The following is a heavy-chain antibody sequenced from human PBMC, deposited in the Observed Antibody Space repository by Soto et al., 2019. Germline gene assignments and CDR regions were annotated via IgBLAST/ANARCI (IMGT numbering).Heavy chain of an antibody. CDR2: IYYSGST. CDR3: ARQRSGYYRNNWFDP. V-gene: IGHV4-39*01. J-gene: IGHJ5*02. Sequence: SETLSLTCTVSGGSISSSSYYWGWIRQPPGKGLEWIGNIYYSGSTYYNPSLKSRVTISVDTSKNQFSLKLNSVTAADTAVYYCARQRSGYYRNNWFDPWGQGTLVTVSS. CDR1: GGSISSSSYY. D-gene: IGHD3-3*01.